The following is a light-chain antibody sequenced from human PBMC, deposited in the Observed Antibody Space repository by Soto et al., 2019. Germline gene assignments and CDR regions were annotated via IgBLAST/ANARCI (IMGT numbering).Light chain of an antibody. Sequence: EIVLTQSPATLSLSPGNRATLSCRASQSVSGYLASYQQKPGQAPRLLIYDASNRATGVPARFSGSGSGTDFTLTLASLVPEDFAVYYCQLRSNSPSTFGGGTNVEI. CDR3: QLRSNSPST. CDR2: DAS. J-gene: IGKJ4*01. V-gene: IGKV3-11*01. CDR1: QSVSGY.